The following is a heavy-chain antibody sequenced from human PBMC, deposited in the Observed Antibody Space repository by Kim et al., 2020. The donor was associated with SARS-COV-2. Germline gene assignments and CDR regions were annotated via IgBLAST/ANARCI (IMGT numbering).Heavy chain of an antibody. V-gene: IGHV1-46*01. J-gene: IGHJ5*02. CDR3: ARGPTYCGGDCLFPDWFDP. Sequence: ASGKVSCKASGYTFTSYYMHWVRQAPGQGLEWRGIINTSGGSTSYAQKFQGRVTMTRDTSTSTVYMELSSLRSEDTAVYYCARGPTYCGGDCLFPDWFDPWGQVTLVTVSS. CDR2: INTSGGST. CDR1: GYTFTSYY. D-gene: IGHD2-21*02.